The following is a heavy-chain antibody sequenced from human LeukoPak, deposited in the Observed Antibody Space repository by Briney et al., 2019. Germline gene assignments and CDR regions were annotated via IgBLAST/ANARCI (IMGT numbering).Heavy chain of an antibody. D-gene: IGHD2-15*01. Sequence: SQTLSLTCTVSGGSISSGDYYWSWIRQPPGTGLEWIGYIYYSGSTHYNPSLKSRVTISVDTSKNQFSLKLSSVTAADTAVYYCGSDQRQIGAFDIWGQGTMVTVSS. CDR2: IYYSGST. J-gene: IGHJ3*02. CDR1: GGSISSGDYY. V-gene: IGHV4-30-4*08. CDR3: GSDQRQIGAFDI.